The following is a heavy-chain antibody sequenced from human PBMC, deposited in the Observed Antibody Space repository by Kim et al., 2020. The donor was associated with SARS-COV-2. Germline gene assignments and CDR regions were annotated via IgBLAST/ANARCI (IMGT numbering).Heavy chain of an antibody. D-gene: IGHD3-3*01. CDR1: GFSLSTSGVG. CDR3: AHIPSAQSGLGPLQWVYYYYGMDV. CDR2: IYWDDDK. J-gene: IGHJ6*02. V-gene: IGHV2-5*02. Sequence: SGPTLVKPTQTLTLTCTFSGFSLSTSGVGVGWIRQPPGKALEWLALIYWDDDKRYSPSLKSRLTITKDTSKNQVVLTMTNMDPVDTATYYCAHIPSAQSGLGPLQWVYYYYGMDVWGQGTTVTVSS.